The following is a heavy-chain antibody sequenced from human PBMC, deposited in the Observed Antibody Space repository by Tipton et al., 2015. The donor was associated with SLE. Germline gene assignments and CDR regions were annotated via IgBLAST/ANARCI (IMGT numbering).Heavy chain of an antibody. D-gene: IGHD6-19*01. CDR2: IYYSGTT. CDR1: GSSITRHY. CDR3: ASDSSGGWHDY. V-gene: IGHV4-59*11. J-gene: IGHJ4*02. Sequence: TLSLTCTVSGSSITRHYWSWIRQPPGRGLEWIGYIYYSGTTNYNPTLKSRITISVDTSKSQFSLKLRSMTAAETSVYYWASDSSGGWHDYWGLGALVAVSS.